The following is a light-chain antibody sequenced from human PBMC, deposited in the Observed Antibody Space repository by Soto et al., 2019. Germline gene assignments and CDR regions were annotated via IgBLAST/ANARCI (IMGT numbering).Light chain of an antibody. J-gene: IGKJ1*01. CDR3: QRYNTVPPWE. CDR2: SAS. V-gene: IGKV1-27*01. CDR1: RGINNF. Sequence: DIQMTQSPSSLSASVGDRVTMTCRVSRGINNFLAWYQKKPGRVPQLLIYSASTLQSGVPSRFSGSGSGTDFTLTIGSLQPEDVAAYYWQRYNTVPPWEFGQGTTVEIK.